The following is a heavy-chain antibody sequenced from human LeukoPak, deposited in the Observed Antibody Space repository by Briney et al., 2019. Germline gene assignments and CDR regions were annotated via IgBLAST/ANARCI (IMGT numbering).Heavy chain of an antibody. CDR1: GYSISSGYY. V-gene: IGHV4-38-2*02. D-gene: IGHD6-6*01. Sequence: PSETLSLTCAVSGYSISSGYYWGWIRQPPGKGLEWIGSIYHSGSTYYNPSLKSRVTISVDTSKNQFPLKLSSVTATDAAIYYCERERSSSSDYWGQGTLVTVSS. CDR2: IYHSGST. J-gene: IGHJ4*02. CDR3: ERERSSSSDY.